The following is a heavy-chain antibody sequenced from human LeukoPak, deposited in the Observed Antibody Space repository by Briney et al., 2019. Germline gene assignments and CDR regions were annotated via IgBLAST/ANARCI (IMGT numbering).Heavy chain of an antibody. V-gene: IGHV3-23*01. J-gene: IGHJ4*02. D-gene: IGHD1-7*01. CDR2: ISDSGGRT. CDR1: GVILRTAG. CDR3: AIDLYNWKYGGCDY. Sequence: GGSLRLSCAASGVILRTAGMTWLRQAPGKGLEWVSGISDSGGRTYYADSVKGRFTISRDNSKNTLYLQMSSLRAEDTAVYSCAIDLYNWKYGGCDYWGQGTLVTVSS.